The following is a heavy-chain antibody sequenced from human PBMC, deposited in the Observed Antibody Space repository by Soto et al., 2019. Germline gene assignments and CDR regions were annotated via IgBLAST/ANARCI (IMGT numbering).Heavy chain of an antibody. Sequence: QVQLVESGGGVVQPGRSLRLSCAASGFTFSSYAMHWVRQAPGKGLEWVAVIAYDGRNKYYADSVKGRFTLSRDNSKNTLYLQMNSLRIEDTAVYYCARELERVFDYWGQGTLVTFSS. CDR1: GFTFSSYA. J-gene: IGHJ4*02. V-gene: IGHV3-30*04. D-gene: IGHD1-1*01. CDR3: ARELERVFDY. CDR2: IAYDGRNK.